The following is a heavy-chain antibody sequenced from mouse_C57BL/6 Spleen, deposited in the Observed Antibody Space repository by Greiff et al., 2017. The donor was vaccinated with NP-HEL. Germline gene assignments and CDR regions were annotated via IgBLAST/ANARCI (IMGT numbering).Heavy chain of an antibody. V-gene: IGHV1-64*01. CDR2: IHPNSGST. J-gene: IGHJ2*01. Sequence: QVQLQQPGAELVKPGASVKLSCKASGYTFTSYWMHWVKQRPGQGLEWIGMIHPNSGSTNYNEKFKSKATLTVDKSSSTAYMQLSSLTSEDSAVYYCARYSTTVVAFDYWGQGTTLTVSS. CDR1: GYTFTSYW. CDR3: ARYSTTVVAFDY. D-gene: IGHD1-1*01.